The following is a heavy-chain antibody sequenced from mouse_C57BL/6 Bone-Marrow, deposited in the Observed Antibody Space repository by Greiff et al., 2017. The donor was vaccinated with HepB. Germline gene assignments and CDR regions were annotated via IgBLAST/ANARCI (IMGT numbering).Heavy chain of an antibody. CDR3: ARQDGYAWFAY. Sequence: EVKLVESGGDLVKPGGSLKLSCAASGFTFSSYGMSWVRQTPDKRLEWVATISGGGSYTYYPDSVKGRFTISRDNAKNTLYLQMSSLKSEDTAMYYGARQDGYAWFAYWGQGTLVTVSA. CDR1: GFTFSSYG. J-gene: IGHJ3*01. CDR2: ISGGGSYT. D-gene: IGHD2-2*01. V-gene: IGHV5-6*01.